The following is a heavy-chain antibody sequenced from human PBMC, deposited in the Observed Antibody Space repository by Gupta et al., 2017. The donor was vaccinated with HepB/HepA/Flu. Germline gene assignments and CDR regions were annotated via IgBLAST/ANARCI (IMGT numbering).Heavy chain of an antibody. V-gene: IGHV3-43*02. Sequence: EVQLVEPGGGVVQPGGSLRLSCAASGFTFDDSAMHWVRQAPGKGLEWVSLISGDGGSTYYADSVKGRFTISRDNSKNSLYLQMNSLRTEDTALYYCAKDYNRVEYQLLWGSAFDIWGQGTMVTVSS. J-gene: IGHJ3*02. CDR2: ISGDGGST. CDR1: GFTFDDSA. CDR3: AKDYNRVEYQLLWGSAFDI. D-gene: IGHD2-2*01.